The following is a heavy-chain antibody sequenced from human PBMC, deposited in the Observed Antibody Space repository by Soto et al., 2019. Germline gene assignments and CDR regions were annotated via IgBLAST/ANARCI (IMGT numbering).Heavy chain of an antibody. Sequence: EASVKVSCKASGGTFSSYAISWVRQAPGQGLEWMGGIIPIFGTANYAQKFQGRVTITADKSTSTAYMELSSLRSEDTAVYYCASGRAQVGATTIYDLYYFDYWGQGTLVTVSS. CDR1: GGTFSSYA. D-gene: IGHD1-26*01. CDR2: IIPIFGTA. V-gene: IGHV1-69*06. CDR3: ASGRAQVGATTIYDLYYFDY. J-gene: IGHJ4*02.